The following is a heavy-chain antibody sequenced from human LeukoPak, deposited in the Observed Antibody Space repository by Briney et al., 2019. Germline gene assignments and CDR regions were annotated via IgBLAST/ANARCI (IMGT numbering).Heavy chain of an antibody. Sequence: SETLSLTCAVYGGSFSGYYWSWIRQPPGKGLEWIGEINHSGSTNYNPSLKSRVTISVDTSKNQFSLKLSSVTAADTAVYYCARGRGTHPQWLVRRTYYFDYWGQGTLVTVSS. J-gene: IGHJ4*02. CDR3: ARGRGTHPQWLVRRTYYFDY. CDR2: INHSGST. D-gene: IGHD6-19*01. CDR1: GGSFSGYY. V-gene: IGHV4-34*01.